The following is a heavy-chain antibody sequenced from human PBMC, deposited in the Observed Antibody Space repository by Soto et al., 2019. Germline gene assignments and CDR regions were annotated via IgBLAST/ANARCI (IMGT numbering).Heavy chain of an antibody. J-gene: IGHJ6*02. CDR2: ISGSGGST. CDR3: AKVSLVAYCGGDCYSGGMDV. CDR1: GFTFSSYA. D-gene: IGHD2-21*02. V-gene: IGHV3-23*01. Sequence: GGSLRLSCVASGFTFSSYAMSWVRQAPGKGLEWVSAISGSGGSTYYADSVKGRFTISRDNSKNTLYLQMNSLRAEDTAVYYCAKVSLVAYCGGDCYSGGMDVWGQGTTVTVSS.